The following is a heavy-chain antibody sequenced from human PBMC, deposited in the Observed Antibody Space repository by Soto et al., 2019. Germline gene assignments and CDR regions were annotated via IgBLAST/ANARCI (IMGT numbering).Heavy chain of an antibody. D-gene: IGHD7-27*01. Sequence: ASVKVSCKASGYTFTSNDINWVRQATGQGLEWMGWMNPNSGNTGYAQKFQGRVTMTRNTSISTAYMELSSLRSEDTAVYYCARLPLGYNWFDPWGQGTLVTVSS. CDR1: GYTFTSND. V-gene: IGHV1-8*01. CDR2: MNPNSGNT. CDR3: ARLPLGYNWFDP. J-gene: IGHJ5*02.